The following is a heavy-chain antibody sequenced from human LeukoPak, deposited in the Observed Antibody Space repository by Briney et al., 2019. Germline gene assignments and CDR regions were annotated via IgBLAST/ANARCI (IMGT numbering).Heavy chain of an antibody. J-gene: IGHJ4*02. V-gene: IGHV3-11*03. D-gene: IGHD6-13*01. CDR1: GIPFSDYY. CDR3: AAGTAADF. Sequence: GGSLRLSCVVSGIPFSDYYMNWIRQAPGKGLESISYISSSSSYTDYADSVKGRFTISRDNAKSALYLHLNSLRLEDTAVYYCAAGTAADFWGQGTLVTVSS. CDR2: ISSSSSYT.